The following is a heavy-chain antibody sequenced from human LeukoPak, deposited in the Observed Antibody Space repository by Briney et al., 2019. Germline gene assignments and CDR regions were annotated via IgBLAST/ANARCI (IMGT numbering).Heavy chain of an antibody. CDR3: ARGGISTSLDY. V-gene: IGHV4-4*07. Sequence: SETLSLTCTVSGGSICSYYWSWIRQPAGKGLEWIGRIYSSGSTNYNPSLKSRVTMSGDTSKNQISLKLSSVTAADTAVYYCARGGISTSLDYWGQGTLVTVSS. CDR2: IYSSGST. D-gene: IGHD2-2*01. J-gene: IGHJ4*02. CDR1: GGSICSYY.